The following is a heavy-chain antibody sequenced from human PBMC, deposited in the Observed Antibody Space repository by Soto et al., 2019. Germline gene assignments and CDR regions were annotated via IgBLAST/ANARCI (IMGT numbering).Heavy chain of an antibody. CDR1: GFTFSSYG. V-gene: IGHV3-30*03. D-gene: IGHD6-19*01. CDR2: ISYDGSNK. CDR3: ATYSSALMYFQH. Sequence: GGSLRLSCAASGFTFSSYGMHWVRQAPGKGLEWVAVISYDGSNKYYADSVKGRFTISRDNSKNTLYLQMNSLRAEDTAVYYCATYSSALMYFQHWGQGTLVTVSS. J-gene: IGHJ1*01.